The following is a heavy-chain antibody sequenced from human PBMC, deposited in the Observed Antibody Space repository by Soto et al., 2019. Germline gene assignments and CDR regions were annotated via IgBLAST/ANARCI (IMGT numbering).Heavy chain of an antibody. Sequence: SETLSLTCTVSGGSISSTIHYWAWIRQPPGKGLEWIGSMYYSGSTYYDPSLKSRVTISVETSKNQFSLNLNSVTAADTAIYYCARHSKNRNSNWSEPWGQGSLVNVSS. J-gene: IGHJ5*01. CDR3: ARHSKNRNSNWSEP. D-gene: IGHD1-7*01. CDR1: GGSISSTIHY. CDR2: MYYSGST. V-gene: IGHV4-39*01.